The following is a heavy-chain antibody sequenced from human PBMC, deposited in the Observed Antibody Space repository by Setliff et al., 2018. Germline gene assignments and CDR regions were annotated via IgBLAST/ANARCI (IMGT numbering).Heavy chain of an antibody. CDR3: ARDRLAGFLSGYYQWGFYFYYMDV. J-gene: IGHJ6*03. CDR2: ISSSSSYI. Sequence: GGSLRLSCAASGFTFSSYSMNWVRQAPGKGLEWVSSISSSSSYIYYADSVKGRFTISRDNAKNSLYLQMNSLRAEDTAVYYCARDRLAGFLSGYYQWGFYFYYMDVWGKGTTVTVSS. D-gene: IGHD3-22*01. CDR1: GFTFSSYS. V-gene: IGHV3-21*01.